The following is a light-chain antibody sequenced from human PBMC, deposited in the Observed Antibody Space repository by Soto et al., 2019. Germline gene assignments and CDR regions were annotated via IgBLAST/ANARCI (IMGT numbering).Light chain of an antibody. V-gene: IGKV3-15*01. CDR1: QSVRRN. Sequence: SPFTXSLKERERAPNPCRTSQSVRRNLAWYKQKTGKXPXXXIYGAYNRAAGITARFSGSGYGTELTLTSSSLQYEYFAVYYCKPYNIMHTFGDGTKVDI. CDR3: KPYNIMHT. CDR2: GAY. J-gene: IGKJ4*02.